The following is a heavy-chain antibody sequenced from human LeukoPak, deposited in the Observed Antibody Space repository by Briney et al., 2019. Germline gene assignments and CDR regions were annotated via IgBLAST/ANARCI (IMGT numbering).Heavy chain of an antibody. V-gene: IGHV4-4*07. CDR3: TRVGSWDVDY. CDR1: GGSISGNH. CDR2: IYSSGST. J-gene: IGHJ4*02. Sequence: SETLSLTCTVSGGSISGNHWSWIRQPAGKGLEWIGRIYSSGSTNYNPSLKSRVTMSVDTSKNQFSLKLTSVTAADTAVYYCTRVGSWDVDYWGQGTLVTVSS. D-gene: IGHD2-2*03.